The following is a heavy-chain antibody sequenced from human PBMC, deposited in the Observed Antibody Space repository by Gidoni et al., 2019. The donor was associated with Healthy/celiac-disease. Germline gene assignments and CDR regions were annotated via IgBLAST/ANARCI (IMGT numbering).Heavy chain of an antibody. J-gene: IGHJ4*02. D-gene: IGHD6-6*01. CDR2: INPSGGST. Sequence: QVQLVQSGAEVKKPGASVKVSCKASGYTFTSYYMHWVRQAPGQGLEWMGIINPSGGSTSYAQKFQGRVTMTRDTSTSTVYMELSSLRSEDTAVYYCARDGGESSIAARPPYFDYWGQGTLVTVSS. CDR1: GYTFTSYY. CDR3: ARDGGESSIAARPPYFDY. V-gene: IGHV1-46*01.